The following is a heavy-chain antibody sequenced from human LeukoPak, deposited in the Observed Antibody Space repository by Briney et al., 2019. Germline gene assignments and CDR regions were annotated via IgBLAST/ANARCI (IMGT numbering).Heavy chain of an antibody. Sequence: PGGSLRLSCAASGFTLRSYDMSWVRQAPGKGLEWVAATSGSGGNTYYADSVKGRFTISRDNSKNTLYLQMNSLRAEDTAVYYCAKEYSGYDFDYWGQGTLVTLSS. V-gene: IGHV3-23*01. CDR2: TSGSGGNT. CDR3: AKEYSGYDFDY. J-gene: IGHJ4*02. D-gene: IGHD5-12*01. CDR1: GFTLRSYD.